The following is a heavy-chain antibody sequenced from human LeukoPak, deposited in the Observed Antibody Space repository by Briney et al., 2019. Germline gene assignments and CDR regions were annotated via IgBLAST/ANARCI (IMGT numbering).Heavy chain of an antibody. CDR2: ISSSSSYI. V-gene: IGHV3-21*01. Sequence: PGGSLRLSCAASGFTFSSYGMSWVRQAPGKGLEWVSSISSSSSYIYYVDSVKGRFTISRDNAKKSLYLQMNSLRAEDTALYYCARDGDTVLTRGYYYYMDVWGKGTTVTVFS. D-gene: IGHD4-23*01. J-gene: IGHJ6*03. CDR3: ARDGDTVLTRGYYYYMDV. CDR1: GFTFSSYG.